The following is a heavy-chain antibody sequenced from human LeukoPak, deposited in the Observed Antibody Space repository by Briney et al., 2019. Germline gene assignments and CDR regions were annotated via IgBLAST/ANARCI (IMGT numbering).Heavy chain of an antibody. CDR3: AREGTIAARHDY. D-gene: IGHD6-6*01. V-gene: IGHV4-61*02. CDR1: GGSISSGSYY. CDR2: IYTSGST. Sequence: SETLSLTCTVSGGSISSGSYYWSWIRQPAGKGLEWIGRIYTSGSTNYDPSPKSRVTISVDTSKNQFSLKLSSVTAADTAVYYCAREGTIAARHDYWGQGTLVTVSS. J-gene: IGHJ4*02.